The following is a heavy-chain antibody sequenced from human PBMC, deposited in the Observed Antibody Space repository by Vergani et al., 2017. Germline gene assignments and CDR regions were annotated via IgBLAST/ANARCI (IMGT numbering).Heavy chain of an antibody. Sequence: VQLVESGGGVVQPGRSLRLSCAASGFRFSSYGMNWVRQAPGKGLEWVSSISSSSSYIYYADSVKGRFTISRDNAKNSLYLQMNSLRAEDTAVYYCARDIRPTRGAGTPYFDYWGQGTLVTVSS. CDR2: ISSSSSYI. V-gene: IGHV3-21*02. CDR1: GFRFSSYG. CDR3: ARDIRPTRGAGTPYFDY. D-gene: IGHD6-13*01. J-gene: IGHJ4*02.